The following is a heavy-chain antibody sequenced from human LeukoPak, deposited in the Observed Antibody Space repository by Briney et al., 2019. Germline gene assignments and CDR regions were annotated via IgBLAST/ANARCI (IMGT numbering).Heavy chain of an antibody. CDR3: ARDHPYSSTLDY. V-gene: IGHV3-21*01. CDR1: GFTFSSYS. CDR2: ISSSSSYI. Sequence: RGSLRLSCAASGFTFSSYSMNWVRQAPGKGLEWVSSISSSSSYIYYADSVKGRFTISRDNAKNSLYLQMNSLRAEDTAVYYCARDHPYSSTLDYWGQGTLVTVSS. D-gene: IGHD6-13*01. J-gene: IGHJ4*02.